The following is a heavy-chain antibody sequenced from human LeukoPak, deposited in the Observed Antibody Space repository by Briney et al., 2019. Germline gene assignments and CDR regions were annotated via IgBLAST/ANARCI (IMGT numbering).Heavy chain of an antibody. Sequence: KPSETPSLTCTVSGGSISSSSYYWGWIRQPPGKGLEWIGSIYYSGSTYYNPSLKSRVTISVDTSKNQFSLKLSSVTAADTAVYYCARQGRITIFGVGFDPWGQGTLVTVSS. CDR3: ARQGRITIFGVGFDP. CDR1: GGSISSSSYY. CDR2: IYYSGST. V-gene: IGHV4-39*01. J-gene: IGHJ5*02. D-gene: IGHD3-3*01.